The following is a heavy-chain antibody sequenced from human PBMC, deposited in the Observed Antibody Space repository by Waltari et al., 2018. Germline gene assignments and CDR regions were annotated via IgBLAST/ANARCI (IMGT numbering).Heavy chain of an antibody. V-gene: IGHV4-59*11. Sequence: QVQLQESGPGLVKPSETLSLTCTVSGGSISSHYWSWIRQPPGKGLEWIGYIYYSGSTNYNPSLKSRVTISVDTSKNQFSLKLSSVTAADTAVYYCAGERAYDSSGYGYWGQGTLVTVSS. CDR1: GGSISSHY. J-gene: IGHJ4*02. CDR3: AGERAYDSSGYGY. CDR2: IYYSGST. D-gene: IGHD3-22*01.